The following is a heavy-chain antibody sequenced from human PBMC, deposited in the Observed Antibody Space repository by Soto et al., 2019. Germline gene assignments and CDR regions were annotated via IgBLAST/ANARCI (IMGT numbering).Heavy chain of an antibody. CDR3: ATHNYYTFEY. J-gene: IGHJ4*02. CDR2: ITPDGSDK. Sequence: SLRLSCAASGLTFSTSWMTWIRQAPGKGLEWVAQITPDGSDKTYVDSMKGRFTIFRDNSKNSLYLQMDSLRVEDTALYYCATHNYYTFEYWGQGALVTVSS. CDR1: GLTFSTSW. D-gene: IGHD3-22*01. V-gene: IGHV3-7*01.